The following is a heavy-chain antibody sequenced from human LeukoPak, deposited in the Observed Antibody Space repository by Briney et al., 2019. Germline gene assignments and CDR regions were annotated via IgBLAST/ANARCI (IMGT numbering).Heavy chain of an antibody. CDR1: GYTFTSYD. V-gene: IGHV1-8*03. D-gene: IGHD6-6*01. J-gene: IGHJ3*02. CDR2: MNPKSGNT. CDR3: ARAKASSPRRRAFDI. Sequence: ASVKVSCKASGYTFTSYDINWARQATGQGLEWMGWMNPKSGNTGYAQKFQGRVTITRNTSISTAYMELSSLRSEDTAVYYCARAKASSPRRRAFDIWGQGTMVTVSS.